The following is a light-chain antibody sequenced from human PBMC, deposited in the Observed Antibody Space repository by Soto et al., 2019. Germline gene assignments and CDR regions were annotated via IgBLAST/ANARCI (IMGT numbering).Light chain of an antibody. CDR3: QQYDNLPYT. CDR1: HHISNY. J-gene: IGKJ2*01. V-gene: IGKV1-33*01. CDR2: DAS. Sequence: DIQMPQSPSSLSASVGDRVTITCQASHHISNYLSWFHQKPGKAPNLLIYDASNLETGVPSRFSGSGSGTHFTFTISSLQPEDVGTYFCQQYDNLPYTFGQRTKLEI.